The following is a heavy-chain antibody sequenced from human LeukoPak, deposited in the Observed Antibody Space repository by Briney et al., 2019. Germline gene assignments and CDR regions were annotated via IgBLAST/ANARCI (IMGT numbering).Heavy chain of an antibody. D-gene: IGHD3-16*01. J-gene: IGHJ6*02. Sequence: ASVKVSCKVSGYTLTELSMHWVRQAPGKGLEWMGGFDPEDGETIYAQKFQGRVTMTEDTSTDTAYMELSSLRSEDMAVYYCATEITPGYYYGMDVWGQGTTVTVSS. V-gene: IGHV1-24*01. CDR1: GYTLTELS. CDR3: ATEITPGYYYGMDV. CDR2: FDPEDGET.